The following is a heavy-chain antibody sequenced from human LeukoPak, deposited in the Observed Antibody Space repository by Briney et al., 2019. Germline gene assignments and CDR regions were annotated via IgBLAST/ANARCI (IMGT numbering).Heavy chain of an antibody. J-gene: IGHJ6*02. V-gene: IGHV4-31*03. D-gene: IGHD6-6*01. CDR3: ARAERIAAMSNYGMDV. CDR1: GGSISSGGYY. CDR2: IYYSGST. Sequence: PSETLSLTCTVSGGSISSGGYYWSWIRQHPGKGLEWIGYIYYSGSTYYNPSLKSRVTISVDTSKNQFSLKLSSVTAADTAVYYCARAERIAAMSNYGMDVWGQETTVTVSS.